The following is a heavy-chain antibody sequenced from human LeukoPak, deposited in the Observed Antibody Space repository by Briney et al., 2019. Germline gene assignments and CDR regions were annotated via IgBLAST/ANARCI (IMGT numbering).Heavy chain of an antibody. CDR3: AKDISRGAAGPYNWFDP. V-gene: IGHV3-9*01. J-gene: IGHJ5*02. CDR2: ISWNSGSI. Sequence: GRSLRLSCAASGFTFDDYAMHWVRQAPGKGLEWVSGISWNSGSIGYADSVKGRFTISRDNAKNSLYLQMNSLRAEDTALYYCAKDISRGAAGPYNWFDPWGQGTLVTVSS. D-gene: IGHD6-13*01. CDR1: GFTFDDYA.